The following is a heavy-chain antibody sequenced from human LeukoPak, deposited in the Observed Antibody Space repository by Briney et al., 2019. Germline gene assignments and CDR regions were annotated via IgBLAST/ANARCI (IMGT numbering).Heavy chain of an antibody. CDR1: GFTFSGYG. Sequence: GGSLRLSCIASGFTFSGYGMHWVRQAPGKGLEWIAFVQYDGNNKSPADSVKGRFTISRDNSKNTLYLEMNSLRVEDTAVYYCARGGGGYIKQGPDYRGQGTLVTVSS. V-gene: IGHV3-30*02. J-gene: IGHJ4*02. CDR2: VQYDGNNK. D-gene: IGHD5-24*01. CDR3: ARGGGGYIKQGPDY.